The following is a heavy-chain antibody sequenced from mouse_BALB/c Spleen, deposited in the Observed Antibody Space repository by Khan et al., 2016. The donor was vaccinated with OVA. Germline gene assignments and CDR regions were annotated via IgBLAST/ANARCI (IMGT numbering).Heavy chain of an antibody. CDR1: GFSLSNYG. CDR2: IWAGGST. Sequence: VELVESGPGLVAPSQTLSITCTVSGFSLSNYGVHWVRQPPGKGLEWLGVIWAGGSTNHNSALMYRLSISKDDSKSHVFLKMNSLQTDDTAMCYCARAFYNGAEFAYWGQGTLVTVSA. D-gene: IGHD1-3*01. V-gene: IGHV2-9*02. CDR3: ARAFYNGAEFAY. J-gene: IGHJ3*01.